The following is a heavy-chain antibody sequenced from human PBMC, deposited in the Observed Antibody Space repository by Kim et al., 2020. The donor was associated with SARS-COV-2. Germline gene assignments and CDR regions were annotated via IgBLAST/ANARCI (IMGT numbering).Heavy chain of an antibody. CDR2: SYAT. D-gene: IGHD5-18*01. CDR3: CVDTAMVC. J-gene: IGHJ4*02. Sequence: SYATAYAASVKGRFTISRDDSKNTAYLQMNSLKTEDTAVYYCCVDTAMVCWGQGTLVTVSS. V-gene: IGHV3-73*01.